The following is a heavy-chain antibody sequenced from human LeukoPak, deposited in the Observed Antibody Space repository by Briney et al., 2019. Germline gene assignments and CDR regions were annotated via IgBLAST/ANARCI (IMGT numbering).Heavy chain of an antibody. CDR1: GFTFSSYA. Sequence: GGSLRLSCAASGFTFSSYAMSWVRQAPGRGLEWVPTISGSGDSTNYADSVKGRFTISRDNSKNTLYLQMNSLRAEDTAVYYCAKRGAAGTYFDYWGQGTLVTVSS. D-gene: IGHD6-13*01. J-gene: IGHJ4*02. CDR3: AKRGAAGTYFDY. V-gene: IGHV3-23*01. CDR2: ISGSGDST.